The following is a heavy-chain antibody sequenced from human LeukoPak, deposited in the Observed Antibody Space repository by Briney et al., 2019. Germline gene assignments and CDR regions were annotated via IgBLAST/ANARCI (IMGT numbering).Heavy chain of an antibody. J-gene: IGHJ2*01. CDR2: IYYSGST. D-gene: IGHD5-12*01. V-gene: IGHV4-30-4*01. Sequence: SETLSLTCTVSGGSIRSGDYYWSWIRQPPGKGLEWIGYIYYSGSTYYNPSLKSRVTISVDTSKNQFSLKLSSVTAADTAVYYCARDVDRSFDLWGRGTLVTVSS. CDR1: GGSIRSGDYY. CDR3: ARDVDRSFDL.